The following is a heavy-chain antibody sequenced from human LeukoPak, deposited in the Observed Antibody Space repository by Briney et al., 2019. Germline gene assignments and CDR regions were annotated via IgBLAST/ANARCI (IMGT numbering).Heavy chain of an antibody. J-gene: IGHJ4*02. CDR1: GVSISTSRYY. V-gene: IGHV4-39*07. CDR3: ARGTLYRGWSYYLDF. D-gene: IGHD6-19*01. CDR2: IYYTGPT. Sequence: SETLSLTCTVSGVSISTSRYYWGWIRQPPGQGLEWIGNIYYTGPTYYNASLEGRVTISLDTSKNHFSLRLRSVTAADTAMYYCARGTLYRGWSYYLDFWGQGSQVTVSS.